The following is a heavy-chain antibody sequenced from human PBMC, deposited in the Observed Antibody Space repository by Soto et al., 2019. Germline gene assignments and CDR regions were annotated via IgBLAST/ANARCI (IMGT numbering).Heavy chain of an antibody. D-gene: IGHD2-8*02. CDR3: ARILTATGGHFDS. J-gene: IGHJ4*02. Sequence: KSGPTLVNPTHTLTLTCSFSGFSLTTSGVGVGWVRQSPEKALEWLALIFWDDDKRYSPSLRSRLTIAKDTSKNQVVLTLTNVEPVDTATYYCARILTATGGHFDSWGQGALVTVSS. V-gene: IGHV2-5*02. CDR1: GFSLTTSGVG. CDR2: IFWDDDK.